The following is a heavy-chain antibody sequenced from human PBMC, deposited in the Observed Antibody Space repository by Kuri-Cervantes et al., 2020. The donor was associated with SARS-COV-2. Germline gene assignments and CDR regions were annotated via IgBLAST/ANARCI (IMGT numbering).Heavy chain of an antibody. CDR3: ARRGGSGYDQYYYYMDV. J-gene: IGHJ6*03. Sequence: SETRSLTCAVYGGSFSGYYWSWIRQPPGKGLEWIGEINHSGSTNYNPSLKSRVTISVDTSKNQFSLKLSSVTAADTAVYYCARRGGSGYDQYYYYMDVWGKGTTVTVSS. V-gene: IGHV4-34*01. CDR2: INHSGST. D-gene: IGHD5-12*01. CDR1: GGSFSGYY.